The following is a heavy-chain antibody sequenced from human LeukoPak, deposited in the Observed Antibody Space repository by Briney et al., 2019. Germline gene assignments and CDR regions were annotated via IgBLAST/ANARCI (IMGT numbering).Heavy chain of an antibody. CDR1: GDSINNGKW. CDR2: IFHSGST. D-gene: IGHD4-23*01. Sequence: SETLSLTCAVSGDSINNGKWWSWVRQPPGKGPEWIGEIFHSGSTNYNPSLKSRLTMSVDKSNNQFSLRLSSVTAADTAVYYCVYGGNSGDWLYWGQGTLVTVSS. CDR3: VYGGNSGDWLY. V-gene: IGHV4-4*02. J-gene: IGHJ4*02.